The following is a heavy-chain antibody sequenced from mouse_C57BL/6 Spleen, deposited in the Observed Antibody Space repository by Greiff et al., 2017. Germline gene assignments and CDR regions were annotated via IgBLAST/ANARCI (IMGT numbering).Heavy chain of an antibody. D-gene: IGHD2-3*01. CDR1: GYTFTSYG. CDR2: IYPRRGNT. Sequence: VQLQQSGAELARPGASVKLSCQASGYTFTSYGISWVKQRTGPGLEWIGEIYPRRGNTYYNEKFKGKATLTADKSSSTAYMELRSLTSEDSAVYFCAVYDGYPHWYFDVWGTGTTVTVSS. V-gene: IGHV1-81*01. CDR3: AVYDGYPHWYFDV. J-gene: IGHJ1*03.